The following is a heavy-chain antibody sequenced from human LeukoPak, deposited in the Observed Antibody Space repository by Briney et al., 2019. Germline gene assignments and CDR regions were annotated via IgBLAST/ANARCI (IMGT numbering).Heavy chain of an antibody. D-gene: IGHD5-18*01. CDR3: AREERGYSYGYFDY. CDR2: IKQDGSER. Sequence: PGGSLRLSCAASEFTVSNYYMSWVRQAPGKGLEWVANIKQDGSERNYVDSVKGRFTISRDNAKNSLYLQMNTLRAEDTAVYYCAREERGYSYGYFDYWDQGTLVTVSS. J-gene: IGHJ4*02. CDR1: EFTVSNYY. V-gene: IGHV3-7*01.